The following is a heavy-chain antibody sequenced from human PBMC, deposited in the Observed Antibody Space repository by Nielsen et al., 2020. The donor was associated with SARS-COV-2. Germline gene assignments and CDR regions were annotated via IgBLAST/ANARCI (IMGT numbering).Heavy chain of an antibody. CDR1: GFSVDSNY. V-gene: IGHV3-53*01. D-gene: IGHD6-13*01. J-gene: IGHJ5*02. CDR3: ARDLDSSSWYGEDNWFDP. CDR2: IYNDGRT. Sequence: GGSLRLSCAVSGFSVDSNYMNWVRQAPGKGLEWVSVIYNDGRTSYADSVEGRFTISRDNAKNSLYLQMNSLRAEDTAVYYCARDLDSSSWYGEDNWFDPWGQGTLVTVSS.